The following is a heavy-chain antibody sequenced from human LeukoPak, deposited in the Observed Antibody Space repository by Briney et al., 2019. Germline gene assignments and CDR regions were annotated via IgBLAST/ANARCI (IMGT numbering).Heavy chain of an antibody. Sequence: GGSLRLSCAASGFTFSSYWMSWVRQAPGKGLKWVANIKQDGSEKYYVDSVKGRFTISRDNAKNSLYLQMNSLRAEDTAVYYCARDIASSGYYFDYWGQGTLVTVSS. V-gene: IGHV3-7*01. CDR3: ARDIASSGYYFDY. CDR2: IKQDGSEK. D-gene: IGHD3-22*01. CDR1: GFTFSSYW. J-gene: IGHJ4*02.